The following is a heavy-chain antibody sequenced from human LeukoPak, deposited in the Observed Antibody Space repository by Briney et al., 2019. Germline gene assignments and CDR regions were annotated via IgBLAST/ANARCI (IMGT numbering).Heavy chain of an antibody. CDR1: GYTFTSYY. J-gene: IGHJ6*03. D-gene: IGHD3-10*01. V-gene: IGHV1-18*04. CDR3: ARDPLGFYYYMDV. CDR2: ISAYNGNT. Sequence: GASVKVSCKASGYTFTSYYMHWVRQAPGQGLEWMGWISAYNGNTNYAQKLQGRVTMTTDTSTSTAYMELRSLRSDDTAVYYCARDPLGFYYYMDVWGKGTTVTVSS.